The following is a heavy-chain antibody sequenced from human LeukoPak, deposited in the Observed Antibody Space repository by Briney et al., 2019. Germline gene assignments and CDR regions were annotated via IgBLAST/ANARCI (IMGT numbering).Heavy chain of an antibody. V-gene: IGHV4-38-2*01. CDR2: IYHSGST. J-gene: IGHJ5*02. CDR1: GYSISSGYY. D-gene: IGHD6-6*01. CDR3: ARCRSPEGRWFDP. Sequence: PSETPSLTCAVSGYSISSGYYWGWIRQPPGKGLGGIGSIYHSGSTYYNPSLKSRVTISVDTSKNQFYLKLSSVTAADTAVYYCARCRSPEGRWFDPWGQGTLVTVSS.